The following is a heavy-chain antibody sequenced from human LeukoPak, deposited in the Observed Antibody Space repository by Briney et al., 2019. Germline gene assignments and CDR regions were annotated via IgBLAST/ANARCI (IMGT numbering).Heavy chain of an antibody. J-gene: IGHJ4*02. Sequence: GGSLRLSCAASGFTFISYAMHWVRQASGKGLEWVAVISYDGSNKYYADSVKGRLTISRDNSKNTLYLQMNSLRAEDTAVYYCAKDAYGGYFDYWGRGTPVTVSS. CDR2: ISYDGSNK. V-gene: IGHV3-30-3*01. D-gene: IGHD4-23*01. CDR3: AKDAYGGYFDY. CDR1: GFTFISYA.